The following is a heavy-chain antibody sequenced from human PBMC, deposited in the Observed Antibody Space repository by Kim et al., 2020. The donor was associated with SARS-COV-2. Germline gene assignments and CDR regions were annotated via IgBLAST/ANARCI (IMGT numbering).Heavy chain of an antibody. CDR2: IKSKTDGGTT. V-gene: IGHV3-15*01. D-gene: IGHD3-16*01. Sequence: GGSLRLSCAASGFTFSNAWMSWVRQAPGKGLEWVGRIKSKTDGGTTDYAAPVKGRFTISRDDSKNTLYLQMNSLKTEDTAVYYCTTSFPYGPGAFDIWGQGTMVTVSS. J-gene: IGHJ3*02. CDR3: TTSFPYGPGAFDI. CDR1: GFTFSNAW.